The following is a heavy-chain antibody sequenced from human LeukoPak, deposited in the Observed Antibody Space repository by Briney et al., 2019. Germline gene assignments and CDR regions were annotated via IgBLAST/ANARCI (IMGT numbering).Heavy chain of an antibody. D-gene: IGHD2-21*01. Sequence: PGGSLRLSCAASGFTFSSSAMSWVRQAPGKGLEWVAVISHDGSNIHYGDSVKGRFTISRDNSKNTLYLQMNSLRVEDTAVYYCAKDPYRVVVATGNYLDPWGQGTLVTVSA. CDR3: AKDPYRVVVATGNYLDP. CDR2: ISHDGSNI. J-gene: IGHJ5*02. CDR1: GFTFSSSA. V-gene: IGHV3-30*18.